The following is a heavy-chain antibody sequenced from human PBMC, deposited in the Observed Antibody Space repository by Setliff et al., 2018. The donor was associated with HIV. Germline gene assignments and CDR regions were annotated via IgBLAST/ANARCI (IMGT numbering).Heavy chain of an antibody. CDR2: IASRFDGETT. J-gene: IGHJ5*02. CDR3: TRGGRPTDEYVWFDP. Sequence: GGSLRLSCVASGFTFSNAWMTWVRQGPGKGLEWVGRIASRFDGETTDYAAPVRGRFTFSRDDSKNTLYLQMNSLKTEDTAVYYCTRGGRPTDEYVWFDPWGQGTLVTVSS. D-gene: IGHD4-17*01. V-gene: IGHV3-15*04. CDR1: GFTFSNAW.